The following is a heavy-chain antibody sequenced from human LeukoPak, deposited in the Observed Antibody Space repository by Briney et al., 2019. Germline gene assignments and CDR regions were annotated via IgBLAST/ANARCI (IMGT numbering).Heavy chain of an antibody. Sequence: SETLSLTCTVSGGSISSGSYYWSWIRQPAGKGLEWIGRIYISGSTNYNPSLKSRVTISVDTSKNQFSLKLSSVTAADTAVYYCARDHTFMGYDYVWGSYFDYWGQGTLVTVSS. J-gene: IGHJ4*02. CDR3: ARDHTFMGYDYVWGSYFDY. CDR2: IYISGST. CDR1: GGSISSGSYY. D-gene: IGHD3-16*01. V-gene: IGHV4-61*02.